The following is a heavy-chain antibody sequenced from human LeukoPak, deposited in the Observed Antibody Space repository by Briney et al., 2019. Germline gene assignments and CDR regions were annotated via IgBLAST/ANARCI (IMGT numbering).Heavy chain of an antibody. CDR1: GFTFDDYA. CDR3: AKLSRVTSLDD. V-gene: IGHV3-43*02. D-gene: IGHD2-21*02. CDR2: ISGDSGST. J-gene: IGHJ4*02. Sequence: PGGSLRLSCAAFGFTFDDYAMHWVRQAPGKGLEWVSLISGDSGSTYYADSVKGRFTNSRDNSKNSLYRQMNSLRTEDSSFEYCAKLSRVTSLDDWGQGTPVTVSS.